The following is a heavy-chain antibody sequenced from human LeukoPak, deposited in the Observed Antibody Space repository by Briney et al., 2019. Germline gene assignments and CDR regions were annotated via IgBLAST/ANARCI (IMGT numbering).Heavy chain of an antibody. CDR2: LSGGGAAT. Sequence: GGSLRLSCAASGFTFSTYAMSWVRQAPGKGLEWVSSLSGGGAATSYADSVKGRFTISRDNSKNTLYLQMNSLRAEDTAVYYCAKDRMADYWGQGTLVTVSS. CDR1: GFTFSTYA. D-gene: IGHD5-24*01. V-gene: IGHV3-23*01. CDR3: AKDRMADY. J-gene: IGHJ4*02.